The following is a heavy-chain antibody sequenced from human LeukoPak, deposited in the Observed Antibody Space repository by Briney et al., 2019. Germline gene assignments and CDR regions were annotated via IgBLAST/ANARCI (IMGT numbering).Heavy chain of an antibody. CDR2: INTSGST. D-gene: IGHD3-10*01. CDR3: ARDSGTTGEVKFDP. J-gene: IGHJ5*02. V-gene: IGHV4-4*07. CDR1: GGSISSYY. Sequence: SETLSLTCTVSGGSISSYYWSWIRQPAGKGLEWIGSINTSGSTDYNPSLKSRVTMSVDTSKNQFSLKLSSVSAADTAVYYCARDSGTTGEVKFDPWGQGTLVTVSS.